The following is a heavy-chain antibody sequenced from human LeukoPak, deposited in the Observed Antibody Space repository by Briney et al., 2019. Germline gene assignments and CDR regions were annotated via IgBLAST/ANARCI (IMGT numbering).Heavy chain of an antibody. V-gene: IGHV1-24*01. CDR3: ATEVAAAFDI. D-gene: IGHD2-15*01. CDR1: GYTFTSYY. Sequence: GASVKVSCKASGYTFTSYYMHWVRQAPGQGLEWMGGFDPEDGETIYAQKFQGRVTMTEDTSTDTAYMELSSLRSEDTAVYYCATEVAAAFDIWGQGTMVTVSS. CDR2: FDPEDGET. J-gene: IGHJ3*02.